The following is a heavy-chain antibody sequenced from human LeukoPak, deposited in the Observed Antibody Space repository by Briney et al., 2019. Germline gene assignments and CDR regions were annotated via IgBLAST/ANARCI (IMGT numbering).Heavy chain of an antibody. CDR2: IYYSGST. CDR3: ARGGVAAAPGLYYFDY. D-gene: IGHD6-13*01. V-gene: IGHV4-59*12. J-gene: IGHJ4*02. Sequence: PSETLSLTCTVSGGSISSYYWSWIRQPPGKGLEWIGYIYYSGSTNYNPSLKSRVTMSVDTSKNQFSLKLSSVTAADTAVYYCARGGVAAAPGLYYFDYWGQGTLVTVSS. CDR1: GGSISSYY.